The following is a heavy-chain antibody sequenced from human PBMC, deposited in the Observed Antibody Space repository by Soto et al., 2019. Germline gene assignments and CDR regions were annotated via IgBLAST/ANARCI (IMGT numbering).Heavy chain of an antibody. CDR3: RTMIVVVIPLAFDI. CDR2: TRNKANSYTT. V-gene: IGHV3-72*01. J-gene: IGHJ3*02. D-gene: IGHD3-22*01. CDR1: GFTFSDHY. Sequence: GGSLRLSCAASGFTFSDHYMDWVRQAPGKGLEWVGRTRNKANSYTTEYAASVKGRFTISRDDSKNSLYLQMNSLKTEDTAVYYCRTMIVVVIPLAFDIWGQGTMVTVS.